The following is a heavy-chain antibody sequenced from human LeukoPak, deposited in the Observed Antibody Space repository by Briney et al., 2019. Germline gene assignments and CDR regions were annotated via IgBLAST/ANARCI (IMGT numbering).Heavy chain of an antibody. D-gene: IGHD4-17*01. J-gene: IGHJ1*01. CDR2: ISGSGGST. CDR1: GFTFSSYA. CDR3: ALDYGDYEGGYFQH. Sequence: PGGSLRLSCAASGFTFSSYAMSWVRQAPGKGLEWVSAISGSGGSTYYADSVKGRFTISRDNSKNTLYLQMNSLRAEDTAVYYCALDYGDYEGGYFQHWGQGTLVTVSS. V-gene: IGHV3-23*01.